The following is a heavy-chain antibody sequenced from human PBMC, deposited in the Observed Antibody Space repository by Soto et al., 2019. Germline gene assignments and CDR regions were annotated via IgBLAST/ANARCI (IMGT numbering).Heavy chain of an antibody. V-gene: IGHV4-59*01. Sequence: ETLSLTCTVSGGSISSYYWSWIRQPPGKGLEWIGYIYYSGSTNYNPSLKSRVTISVDTSKNQFSLKLSSVTAADTAVYYCAGGDILTGYYYYFDYWGQGTLVTVSS. CDR2: IYYSGST. D-gene: IGHD3-9*01. CDR3: AGGDILTGYYYYFDY. J-gene: IGHJ4*02. CDR1: GGSISSYY.